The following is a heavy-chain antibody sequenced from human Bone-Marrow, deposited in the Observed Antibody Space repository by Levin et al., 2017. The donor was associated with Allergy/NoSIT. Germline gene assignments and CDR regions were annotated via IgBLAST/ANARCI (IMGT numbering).Heavy chain of an antibody. CDR3: ARGLGSEPPPDY. Sequence: GGSLRLSCLVSGFTFRSNSMNWVRRAPGKGLEWISYISNDGGVTEYAGSVKGRFTISRDNAKDSLFLQMNSLRDEDTAVYYCARGLGSEPPPDYWGQGTLVTVSS. CDR1: GFTFRSNS. V-gene: IGHV3-48*02. D-gene: IGHD3-10*01. J-gene: IGHJ4*02. CDR2: ISNDGGVT.